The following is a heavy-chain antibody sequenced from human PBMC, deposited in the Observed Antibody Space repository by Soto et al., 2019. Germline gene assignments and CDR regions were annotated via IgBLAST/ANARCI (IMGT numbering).Heavy chain of an antibody. J-gene: IGHJ6*02. D-gene: IGHD2-8*01. Sequence: QVQLVQSGAEVKKPGASVKVSCKASGYTFTGYYMHWVRQAPGQGLGWMGWINPNSGGTNYAQKFQGRVPMTTDTSISTAYMELSRLRSDDTAVYSCARDRKYCTNGVCYRPGGMDVWGQGTTVTVSS. CDR1: GYTFTGYY. V-gene: IGHV1-2*02. CDR2: INPNSGGT. CDR3: ARDRKYCTNGVCYRPGGMDV.